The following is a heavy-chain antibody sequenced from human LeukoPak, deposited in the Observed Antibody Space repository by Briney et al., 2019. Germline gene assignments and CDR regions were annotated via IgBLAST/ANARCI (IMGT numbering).Heavy chain of an antibody. CDR2: IISIFGTA. CDR1: GGTFSSYA. D-gene: IGHD3-10*01. J-gene: IGHJ6*03. V-gene: IGHV1-69*05. CDR3: ARDRGYPEGAPYYYYMDV. Sequence: VASVKVSCKASGGTFSSYAISWVRQAPGQGLEWMGGIISIFGTANYAQKFQGRVTITTDESTSTAYMELSSLRSEDTAVYYCARDRGYPEGAPYYYYMDVWGKGTTVTVSS.